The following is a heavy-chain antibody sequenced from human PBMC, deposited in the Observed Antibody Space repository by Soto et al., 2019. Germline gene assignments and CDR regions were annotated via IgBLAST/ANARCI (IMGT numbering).Heavy chain of an antibody. Sequence: VSRRPSCVPSGFTFDDFGLSCVRLAPGKGVGWVAAISDSGCDTYPADSVQGRFSISRDNFRNTLSLQMNSRRVEDTAIYYCAVLDKTSNFLQYWGQGTQVTVSS. D-gene: IGHD4-4*01. CDR1: GFTFDDFG. J-gene: IGHJ4*02. CDR3: AVLDKTSNFLQY. V-gene: IGHV3-23*01. CDR2: ISDSGCDT.